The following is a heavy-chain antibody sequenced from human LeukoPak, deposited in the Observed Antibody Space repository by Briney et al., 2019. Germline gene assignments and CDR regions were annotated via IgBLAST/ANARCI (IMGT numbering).Heavy chain of an antibody. CDR3: ARGCSSTSCYGFDY. D-gene: IGHD2-2*01. Sequence: PGGSLRLSCAASGLTVSSKYMSWVRQAPGEGLEWVSVIYSGGSTYYADSVKGRFTISRDNSKNTLYLQMNSLRAEDTAVYYCARGCSSTSCYGFDYWGQGTLVTVSS. V-gene: IGHV3-53*01. CDR1: GLTVSSKY. CDR2: IYSGGST. J-gene: IGHJ4*02.